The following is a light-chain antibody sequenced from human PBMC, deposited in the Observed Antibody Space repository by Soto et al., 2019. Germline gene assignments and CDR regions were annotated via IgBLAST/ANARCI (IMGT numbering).Light chain of an antibody. CDR1: PTASHW. CDR3: QQYNSHSRT. Sequence: DIEMTQSPSTLSASVGDTVTITCRASPTASHWLAWYQHKPGKVPRLLIFDASKLVSGVPSRFSGSGSGSDFTLTISTLQPDDSATYYCQQYNSHSRTFGQGTKVEIK. V-gene: IGKV1-5*01. CDR2: DAS. J-gene: IGKJ1*01.